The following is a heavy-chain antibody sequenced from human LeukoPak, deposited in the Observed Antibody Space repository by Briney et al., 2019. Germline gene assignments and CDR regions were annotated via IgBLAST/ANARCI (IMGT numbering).Heavy chain of an antibody. Sequence: SETLSLTCAVYGGSFSGYYWSWIRQPPGKGLDWVGEINHSRSTNYNPSLKSRVITSIDTSKNLFSLHLRSVTAADTAVYYCARQGGTSGYDYPYFDYWGQGILVTVSS. V-gene: IGHV4-34*01. CDR3: ARQGGTSGYDYPYFDY. CDR1: GGSFSGYY. J-gene: IGHJ4*02. D-gene: IGHD5-12*01. CDR2: INHSRST.